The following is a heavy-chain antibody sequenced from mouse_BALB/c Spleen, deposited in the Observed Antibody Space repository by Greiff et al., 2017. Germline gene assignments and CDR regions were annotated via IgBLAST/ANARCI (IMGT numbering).Heavy chain of an antibody. J-gene: IGHJ1*01. Sequence: DVHLVESGGGLVKPGGSLKLSCAASGFTFSSYTMSWVRQTPEKRLEWVATISSGGSYTYYPDSVKGRFTISRDNAKNTLYLQMSSLKSEDTALYYCTRDHSSDWYLDVWGEGTTVTVSS. CDR1: GFTFSSYT. V-gene: IGHV5-6-4*01. CDR3: TRDHSSDWYLDV. CDR2: ISSGGSYT. D-gene: IGHD1-1*01.